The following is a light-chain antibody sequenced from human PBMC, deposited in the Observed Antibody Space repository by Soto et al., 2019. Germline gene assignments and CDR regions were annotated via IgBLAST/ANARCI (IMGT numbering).Light chain of an antibody. V-gene: IGLV3-1*01. CDR2: QDN. CDR1: KLGDKY. Sequence: SYELTQPPSVSVSPGQTASITCSGDKLGDKYACWYQQKPGQSPVLVIYQDNKRPSGIPERFSGSNSGNTATLTISGTQAVDEADYYCQAWDSRTEVFGGGTKLTVL. J-gene: IGLJ2*01. CDR3: QAWDSRTEV.